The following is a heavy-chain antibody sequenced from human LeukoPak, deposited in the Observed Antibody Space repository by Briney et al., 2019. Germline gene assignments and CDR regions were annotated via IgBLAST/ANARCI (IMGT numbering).Heavy chain of an antibody. CDR1: GGSISSSSYY. D-gene: IGHD2-15*01. J-gene: IGHJ4*02. V-gene: IGHV4-39*01. Sequence: PSETLSLTCTVSGGSISSSSYYWGWIRQPPGKGLEWIVNIYYTGSTDYNPSLRSRVTISVDTSKNQFSLKLTSVTAADTAVYYCARRRYCTGGSCYYFDYWGQGTRVTVSS. CDR2: IYYTGST. CDR3: ARRRYCTGGSCYYFDY.